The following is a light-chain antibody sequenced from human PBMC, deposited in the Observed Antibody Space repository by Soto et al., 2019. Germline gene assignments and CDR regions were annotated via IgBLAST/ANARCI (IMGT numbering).Light chain of an antibody. V-gene: IGKV1-5*03. CDR2: KAS. J-gene: IGKJ1*01. CDR3: QQYINRWT. Sequence: DIQMTQSPSTLSASVGDRVTITCRASQCISTWLSWYQQKPGKAPKLLIYKASSLESGVPSRFSGSRSGTEFTLTISSLQPDDFATFYCQQYINRWTFGQGTKVEIK. CDR1: QCISTW.